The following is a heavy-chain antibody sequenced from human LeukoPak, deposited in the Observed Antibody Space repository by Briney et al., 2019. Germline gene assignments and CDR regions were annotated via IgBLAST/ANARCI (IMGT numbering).Heavy chain of an antibody. V-gene: IGHV3-23*01. Sequence: GGSLSPSCAGPGFPFSSYTINWVRQGPGKGMGWASTISHSGATYYADSVKGRFTISRDNSKNTVFLQMNSLRAEDTALYFCARRSHASPAGYSPFFDSWGQGTLVTVSS. CDR2: ISHSGAT. J-gene: IGHJ4*02. CDR3: ARRSHASPAGYSPFFDS. CDR1: GFPFSSYT. D-gene: IGHD6-13*01.